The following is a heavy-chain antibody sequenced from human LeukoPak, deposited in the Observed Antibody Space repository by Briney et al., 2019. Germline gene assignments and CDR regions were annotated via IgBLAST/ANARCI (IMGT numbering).Heavy chain of an antibody. CDR2: ISGCGRQT. CDR3: AKDRRSAVDY. Sequence: PGGSLSLSCLPSGVTSSSQATRWVRPPPGKVLEWVSAISGCGRQTYHADSVQGRFTISRDNSKITLYLQINIRRAECTAVYYCAKDRRSAVDYWGQGTLVTVSS. V-gene: IGHV3-23*01. J-gene: IGHJ4*02. CDR1: GVTSSSQA.